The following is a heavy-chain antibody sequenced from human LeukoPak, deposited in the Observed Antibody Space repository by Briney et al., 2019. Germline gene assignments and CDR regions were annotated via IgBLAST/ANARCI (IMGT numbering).Heavy chain of an antibody. CDR3: ARDTEYCSGGSCYHYYYGMDV. D-gene: IGHD2-15*01. J-gene: IGHJ6*02. V-gene: IGHV3-53*01. CDR1: GFTITTNY. Sequence: PGGSLRLSCVASGFTITTNYMSWVRQAPGKGLEWVSVIYSGGSTYYADSVKGRFTISRDNSKNTLYLQMNSLRAEDTAVYYCARDTEYCSGGSCYHYYYGMDVWGQGTTVTVSS. CDR2: IYSGGST.